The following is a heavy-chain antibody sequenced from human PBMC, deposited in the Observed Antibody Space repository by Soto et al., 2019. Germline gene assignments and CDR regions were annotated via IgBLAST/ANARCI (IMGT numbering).Heavy chain of an antibody. Sequence: SVKVSCKASGCTFTSYTINWVRQAPGQGLEWMGRINPNLGSANYAQKFQGRVTITADKSTSTAYMELSSLRSEDTAVYYCARAKGITGTFAFDPWGQGTLVTVSS. D-gene: IGHD1-7*01. CDR3: ARAKGITGTFAFDP. CDR2: INPNLGSA. J-gene: IGHJ5*02. CDR1: GCTFTSYT. V-gene: IGHV1-69*08.